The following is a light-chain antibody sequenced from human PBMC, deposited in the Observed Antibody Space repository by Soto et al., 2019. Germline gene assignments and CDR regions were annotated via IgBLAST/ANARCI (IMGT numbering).Light chain of an antibody. CDR3: QHYDTLPLS. CDR2: DAS. Sequence: DIQMTQSPSSLSASVGDRVTITCQASQDISTYVNWYQQKPGKAPKFLIYDASTLAAGVPSRFSGSGSRTDFTFTISRLQPEDIGTYYCQHYDTLPLSFGPGTKVEIK. V-gene: IGKV1-33*01. CDR1: QDISTY. J-gene: IGKJ3*01.